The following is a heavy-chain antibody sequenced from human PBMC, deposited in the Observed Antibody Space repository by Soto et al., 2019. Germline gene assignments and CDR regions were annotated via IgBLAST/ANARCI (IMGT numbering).Heavy chain of an antibody. CDR3: ARDEGVEMATRYFDY. V-gene: IGHV1-18*01. CDR2: ISAYNGNT. J-gene: IGHJ4*02. Sequence: GPSVKVSCKASGYTFTSYGISWVRQAPGQGLEWMGWISAYNGNTNYAQKLQGRVTMTTDTSTSTAYMELRSLRSDDTAVYYCARDEGVEMATRYFDYWGQGTLVTVSS. CDR1: GYTFTSYG. D-gene: IGHD5-12*01.